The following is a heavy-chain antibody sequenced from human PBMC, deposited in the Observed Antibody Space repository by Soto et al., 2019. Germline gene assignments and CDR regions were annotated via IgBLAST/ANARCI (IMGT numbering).Heavy chain of an antibody. Sequence: SETLSLTCAVYGGSFSGYYWSWIRQPPGKGLEWIGEINHSGSTSYNPSLKSRVTISVDTSKNQFSLKLSPVTAAHTAVYYCERGRITMVRGVIIKGAYYYYGMDVGGQGTTVTVSS. CDR3: ERGRITMVRGVIIKGAYYYYGMDV. J-gene: IGHJ6*02. D-gene: IGHD3-10*01. V-gene: IGHV4-34*01. CDR2: INHSGST. CDR1: GGSFSGYY.